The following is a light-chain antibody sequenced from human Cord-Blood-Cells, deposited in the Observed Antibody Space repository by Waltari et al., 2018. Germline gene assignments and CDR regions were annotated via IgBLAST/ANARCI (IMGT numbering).Light chain of an antibody. CDR1: QSVSSS. CDR2: DVA. V-gene: IGKV3-11*01. CDR3: QQRSNWPIT. J-gene: IGKJ5*01. Sequence: EIVLTQSPATLPLSPVERATLSCSASQSVSSSLALYQQKPGQAPRLHVYDVANRASGIPARFRGSGSGTDVTLTISSLEPEDFADYYWQQRSNWPITFGQGTRLEIK.